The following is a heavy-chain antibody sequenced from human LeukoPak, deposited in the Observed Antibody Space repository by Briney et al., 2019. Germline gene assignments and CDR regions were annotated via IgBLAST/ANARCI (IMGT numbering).Heavy chain of an antibody. D-gene: IGHD2-15*01. CDR3: AKATIAVVAALYYFDY. CDR1: GFTFDDYG. Sequence: PGGSLRLSCAASGFTFDDYGLSWVRQAPGKGLEWVSGINWNGGSTGYADSVKGRFTISRDNSKNTLYLQMNSLRAEDTAVYYCAKATIAVVAALYYFDYWGQGTLVTVSS. J-gene: IGHJ4*02. CDR2: INWNGGST. V-gene: IGHV3-20*04.